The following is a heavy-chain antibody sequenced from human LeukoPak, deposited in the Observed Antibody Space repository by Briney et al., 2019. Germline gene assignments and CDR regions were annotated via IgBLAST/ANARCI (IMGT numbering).Heavy chain of an antibody. D-gene: IGHD6-13*01. J-gene: IGHJ6*03. CDR2: IYYSGST. CDR3: ARMGPSSSWYEEYYYYYMDV. Sequence: SETLSLTCTVSGGSISSSSYYWGWIRQPPGKGLEWIGSIYYSGSTYYNPSLKSRVTISVDTSKNQFSLKLSSVTAADTAVYYCARMGPSSSWYEEYYYYYMDVWGKGTTVTISS. V-gene: IGHV4-39*01. CDR1: GGSISSSSYY.